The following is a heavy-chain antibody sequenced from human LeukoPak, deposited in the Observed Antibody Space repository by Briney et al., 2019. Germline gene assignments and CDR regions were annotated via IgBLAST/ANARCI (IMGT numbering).Heavy chain of an antibody. CDR3: AKLSGDIVVVVAGFSFDY. Sequence: PGGSLRLSCAASGFTFSSYWMHWVRQAPGKGLVWVSRIKTDGSSTYYADSVKGRFTISRDNSKNTLYLQMNSLRAEDTAVYYCAKLSGDIVVVVAGFSFDYWGQGTLVTVSS. V-gene: IGHV3-74*01. D-gene: IGHD2-15*01. J-gene: IGHJ4*02. CDR2: IKTDGSST. CDR1: GFTFSSYW.